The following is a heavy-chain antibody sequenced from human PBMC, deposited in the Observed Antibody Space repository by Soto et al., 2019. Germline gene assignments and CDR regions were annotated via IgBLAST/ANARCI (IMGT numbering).Heavy chain of an antibody. CDR3: ARGSSSSWYVRAVDY. J-gene: IGHJ4*02. D-gene: IGHD6-13*01. CDR1: GGTFSSYA. CDR2: MNPNSGNT. Sequence: ASVKVSCKASGGTFSSYAINWVRQATGQGLEWMGWMNPNSGNTGYAQKFQGRVTMTRNTSISTAYMELSSLRSEDTAVYYCARGSSSSWYVRAVDYWGQGTLVTVSS. V-gene: IGHV1-8*02.